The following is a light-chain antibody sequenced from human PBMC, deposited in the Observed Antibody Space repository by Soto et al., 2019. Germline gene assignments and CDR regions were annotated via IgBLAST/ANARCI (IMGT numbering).Light chain of an antibody. Sequence: DIQMTQSPSSLSASVGDRVTITCRASQSISSYLNWYQQKPGKAPKLLMFVASTLQSGVPSRFSGSGSGTDFSLTISSLQPEDFETYYCQQTYSALRTFGQGTKVDIK. J-gene: IGKJ1*01. CDR3: QQTYSALRT. V-gene: IGKV1-39*01. CDR2: VAS. CDR1: QSISSY.